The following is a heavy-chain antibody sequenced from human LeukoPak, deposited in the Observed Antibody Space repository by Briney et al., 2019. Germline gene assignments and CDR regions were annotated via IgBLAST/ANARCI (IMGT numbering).Heavy chain of an antibody. J-gene: IGHJ6*03. V-gene: IGHV3-7*01. CDR3: ARDHRGSGSRYYYYYMDV. D-gene: IGHD3-10*01. CDR1: GFTFSNFW. CDR2: INQDGTEK. Sequence: GGSLRLSCADSGFTFSNFWMSWVRQAPGKGLEWVANINQDGTEKYYVDSVKGRFTISRDNAKNTLYLQMNSLRAEDTAVYYCARDHRGSGSRYYYYYMDVWGKGTTVTISS.